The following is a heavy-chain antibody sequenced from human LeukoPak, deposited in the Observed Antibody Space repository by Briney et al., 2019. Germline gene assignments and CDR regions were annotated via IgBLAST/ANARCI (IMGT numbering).Heavy chain of an antibody. CDR2: ISWNSGSI. D-gene: IGHD3-10*01. Sequence: PGRSLRLSCAASGFTFDDYAMHWVRQAPGKGLEWVSGISWNSGSIGYADSVKGRFTISRDNAKNSLYLQMNSLRAEDTALYYCAKGPYGSGSYYTFFDYWGQGTLVTVSS. V-gene: IGHV3-9*01. CDR1: GFTFDDYA. J-gene: IGHJ4*02. CDR3: AKGPYGSGSYYTFFDY.